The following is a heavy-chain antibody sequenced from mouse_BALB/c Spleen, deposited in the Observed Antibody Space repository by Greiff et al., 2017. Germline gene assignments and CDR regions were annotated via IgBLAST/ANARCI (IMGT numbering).Heavy chain of an antibody. CDR2: ISDGGSYT. V-gene: IGHV5-4*02. D-gene: IGHD1-1*02. CDR3: AYDAGGNYEFAY. Sequence: EVLLVESGGGLVKPGGSLKLSCAASGFTFSDYYMYWVRQTPEKRLEWVATISDGGSYTYYPDSVKGRVTISRDNAKNNLYLQMSSLKSEDTAMYYCAYDAGGNYEFAYWGQGTLVTVSA. CDR1: GFTFSDYY. J-gene: IGHJ3*01.